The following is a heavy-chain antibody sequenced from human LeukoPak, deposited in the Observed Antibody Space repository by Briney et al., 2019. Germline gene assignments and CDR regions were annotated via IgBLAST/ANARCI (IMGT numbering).Heavy chain of an antibody. CDR1: GFTFSDYY. V-gene: IGHV3-11*01. CDR3: AKESPGDLDY. Sequence: GGSLRLSCAASGFTFSDYYMSWIRQAPGKGLEWISYISSSGSTIYYADSVKGRFTISRDNSKNTLYLQMNSLRAEDTAVYYCAKESPGDLDYWGQGTLVTVSS. CDR2: ISSSGSTI. J-gene: IGHJ4*02. D-gene: IGHD3-16*01.